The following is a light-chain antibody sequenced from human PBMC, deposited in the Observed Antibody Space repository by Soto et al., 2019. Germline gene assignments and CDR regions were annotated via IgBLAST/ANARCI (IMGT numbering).Light chain of an antibody. CDR2: DAS. Sequence: IQMTQSPSTLSASLGDRVTITCRASQTISTWLAWYQQKPGKAPELLIYDASTLESGVPSRFSGSGSGTEFSLTISSLQPDDFATFYCQQYSSYPVTFGQGTRLEIK. J-gene: IGKJ5*01. CDR3: QQYSSYPVT. V-gene: IGKV1-5*01. CDR1: QTISTW.